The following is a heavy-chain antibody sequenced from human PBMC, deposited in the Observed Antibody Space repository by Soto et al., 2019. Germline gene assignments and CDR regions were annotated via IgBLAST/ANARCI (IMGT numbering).Heavy chain of an antibody. J-gene: IGHJ4*02. Sequence: ASVKLSCKASGDMFDTYTITWMLQAPGRGLEWVGGIIPRSAKSNYAQKFEGRVTITADESTSTAYMELSSLRSEDTAVYYCAKAGAAAAYWGQGRLVTVAS. V-gene: IGHV1-69*13. CDR1: GDMFDTYT. CDR3: AKAGAAAAY. D-gene: IGHD6-13*01. CDR2: IIPRSAKS.